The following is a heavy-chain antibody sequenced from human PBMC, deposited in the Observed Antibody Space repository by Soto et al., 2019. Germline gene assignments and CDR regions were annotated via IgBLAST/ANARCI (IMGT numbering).Heavy chain of an antibody. CDR2: IYYSGST. D-gene: IGHD6-6*01. J-gene: IGHJ6*02. V-gene: IGHV4-30-4*01. CDR1: GGSISSGDYY. CDR3: ARVISSSRIYYYYGMDV. Sequence: TSETLSLTCTVSGGSISSGDYYWSWIRQPPGKGLEWIGYIYYSGSTYYNPSLKSRVTISVDTSKNQFSLKLSSVTAADTAVYYCARVISSSRIYYYYGMDVWGQGTTVTRLL.